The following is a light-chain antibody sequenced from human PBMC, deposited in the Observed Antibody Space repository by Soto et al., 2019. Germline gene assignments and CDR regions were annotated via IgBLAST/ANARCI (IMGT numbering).Light chain of an antibody. CDR1: SSDVGGYNY. Sequence: QSVLTQPPSASGSPGQSVTISCTGTSSDVGGYNYVSWYQQHPGKAPKLMISDVSKRPSGVPDRFSGSKSGNTASLTISGPQAEDEADYYCCSYAGDLALFGGGTKGTV. CDR2: DVS. V-gene: IGLV2-8*01. J-gene: IGLJ2*01. CDR3: CSYAGDLAL.